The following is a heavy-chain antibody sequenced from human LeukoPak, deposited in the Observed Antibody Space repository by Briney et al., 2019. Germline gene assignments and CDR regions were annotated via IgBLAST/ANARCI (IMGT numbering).Heavy chain of an antibody. J-gene: IGHJ4*02. CDR3: ARHEGSGSYYSY. CDR2: ISPDDSDI. CDR1: GYSFTSYW. D-gene: IGHD1-26*01. V-gene: IGHV5-51*01. Sequence: GEPLKISCKGSGYSFTSYWIGWVRQMPGRGLEWMGIISPDDSDIRYSPSFQGHVTISADKSISTAYLQWSSLQASDTAMYYCARHEGSGSYYSYWGQGTLVTVSS.